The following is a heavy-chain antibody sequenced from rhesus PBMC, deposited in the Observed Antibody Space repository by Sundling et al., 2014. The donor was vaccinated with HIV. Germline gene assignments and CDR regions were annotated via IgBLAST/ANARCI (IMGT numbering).Heavy chain of an antibody. CDR2: ISSGGST. CDR3: AKAAPYNWNYE. CDR1: GFTFSSYA. D-gene: IGHD1-26*01. V-gene: IGHV3-103*01. Sequence: EVQLVESGGGLAKPGGSLRLSCAASGFTFSSYAMHWVRQAPGKGLEWVSAISSGGSTYYADSVKGRFTISRDNSKNTLSLQMNSLRAEDTAVYYCAKAAPYNWNYEWGQGVLVTVSS. J-gene: IGHJ4*01.